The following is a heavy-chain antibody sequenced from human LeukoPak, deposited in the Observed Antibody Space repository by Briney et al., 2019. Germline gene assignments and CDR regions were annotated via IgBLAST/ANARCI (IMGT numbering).Heavy chain of an antibody. CDR1: GGSISSYD. V-gene: IGHV4-59*01. Sequence: PSETLSLTCTVSGGSISSYDWSWIRQPPGKGLEWVGYIYYGGSTNYNPSLKSRVTISVDTSKNQFSLKLSSVTAADTAVYYCARDGDGYPLGYWGQGTLVTVSS. J-gene: IGHJ4*02. D-gene: IGHD5-24*01. CDR2: IYYGGST. CDR3: ARDGDGYPLGY.